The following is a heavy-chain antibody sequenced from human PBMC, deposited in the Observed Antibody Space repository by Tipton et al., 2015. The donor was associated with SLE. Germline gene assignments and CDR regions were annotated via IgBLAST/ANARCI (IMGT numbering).Heavy chain of an antibody. CDR1: GGSISSHY. CDR3: ARAGEYYDSSGYPDY. Sequence: TLSLTCTVSGGSISSHYWSWIRQPPGKGLEWTGYIYYSGSTNYNPSLKSRVTISVDTSKNQFSLKLSSVTAADTAVYYCARAGEYYDSSGYPDYWGQGTLVTVSS. CDR2: IYYSGST. J-gene: IGHJ4*02. D-gene: IGHD3-22*01. V-gene: IGHV4-59*11.